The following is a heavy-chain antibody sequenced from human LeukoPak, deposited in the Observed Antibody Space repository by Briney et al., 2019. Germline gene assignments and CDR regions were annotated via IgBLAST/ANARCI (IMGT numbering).Heavy chain of an antibody. V-gene: IGHV1-18*01. J-gene: IGHJ4*02. D-gene: IGHD3-22*01. Sequence: ASVKVSCKASGYTFTSYGISWVRQAPGQGLEWMGWISTYNGNTSYGQKLQGRVTMTTDTSTSTAYMELRSLRSNDTAVYYCATSRKYDSSGFLGYWGQGTLVTVSS. CDR2: ISTYNGNT. CDR1: GYTFTSYG. CDR3: ATSRKYDSSGFLGY.